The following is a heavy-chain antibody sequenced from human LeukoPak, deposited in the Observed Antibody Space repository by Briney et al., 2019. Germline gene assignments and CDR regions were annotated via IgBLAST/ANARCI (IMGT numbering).Heavy chain of an antibody. CDR2: ILWNSITT. J-gene: IGHJ6*03. CDR3: ARTPSDGDWLLSSLNYYYYYMDV. Sequence: GASLCPSQVPDGSLLDVYAMDSVRQAPGNGLGWLSVILWNSITTAYAASVKGRFTISRDNAKNSLYLQMNSLRAEDTAVYYCARTPSDGDWLLSSLNYYYYYMDVWGKGTTVTISS. D-gene: IGHD3/OR15-3a*01. CDR1: GSLLDVYA. V-gene: IGHV3-9*01.